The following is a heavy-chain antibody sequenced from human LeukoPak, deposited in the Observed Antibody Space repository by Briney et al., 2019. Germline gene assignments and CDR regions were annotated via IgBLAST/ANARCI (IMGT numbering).Heavy chain of an antibody. CDR2: ISYDGSNK. D-gene: IGHD5-24*01. CDR1: GFTFSSYA. Sequence: GGSLRLSCAASGFTFSSYAMHWVRQAPGKGLEWVAVISYDGSNKYYADSVKGRFTISRDNSKNTLYLQMNSLRAEDTAVYYCASAPRRDGYNFVYWGQGTLVTVSS. J-gene: IGHJ4*02. CDR3: ASAPRRDGYNFVY. V-gene: IGHV3-30-3*01.